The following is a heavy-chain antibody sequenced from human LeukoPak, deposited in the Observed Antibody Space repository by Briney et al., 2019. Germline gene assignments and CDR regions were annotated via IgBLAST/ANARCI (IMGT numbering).Heavy chain of an antibody. J-gene: IGHJ4*02. CDR2: ISYDGSNK. CDR3: ARDGGYESFDY. V-gene: IGHV3-30*04. CDR1: GFTFSSYA. D-gene: IGHD5-12*01. Sequence: PGGSLRLSCAASGFTFSSYAMHWVRQAPGKGLEWVAVISYDGSNKYYADSVKGRFTISRDNSKNTLYLQMNSLRAEDTAVYYCARDGGYESFDYWGQGTLVTVSS.